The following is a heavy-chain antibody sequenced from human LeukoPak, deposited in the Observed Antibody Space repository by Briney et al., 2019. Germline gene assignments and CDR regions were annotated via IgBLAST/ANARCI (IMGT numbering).Heavy chain of an antibody. Sequence: GGSLRLSCTASGFTFGDYAMSWVRQAPGKGLEWVGFIRSKAYGGTTEYAASVKGRFTISRDDSKSIAYLQMNSLKTEDTAVYYCTRVFKNTFDYWGQGTLVTVSS. CDR2: IRSKAYGGTT. V-gene: IGHV3-49*04. CDR1: GFTFGDYA. J-gene: IGHJ4*02. CDR3: TRVFKNTFDY. D-gene: IGHD2/OR15-2a*01.